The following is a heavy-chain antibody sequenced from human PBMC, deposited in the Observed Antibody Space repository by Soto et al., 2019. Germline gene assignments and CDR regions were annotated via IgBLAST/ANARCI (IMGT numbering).Heavy chain of an antibody. V-gene: IGHV3-23*04. CDR2: ISDSGGTS. D-gene: IGHD1-26*01. CDR3: AKRPRALLTFDY. Sequence: EVQLVDSGGGLVQPGGSLRLSCAASGFIFSNYVMSWVRQAQGKGLEWVSSISDSGGTSYYADSVKGRFTISRDNSKNTLYLQMNSLRAEDTAIYYCAKRPRALLTFDYWCQGTLVTVSS. J-gene: IGHJ4*02. CDR1: GFIFSNYV.